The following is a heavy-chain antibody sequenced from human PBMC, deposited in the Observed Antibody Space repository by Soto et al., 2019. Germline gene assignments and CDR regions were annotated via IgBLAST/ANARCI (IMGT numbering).Heavy chain of an antibody. CDR3: TADVDIVATIMGYGMDV. V-gene: IGHV3-15*07. J-gene: IGHJ6*02. CDR1: GFTFGNAW. CDR2: IKSKTDGGTT. D-gene: IGHD5-12*01. Sequence: EVQLVESGGGLVKLGGSLRLSWAAFGFTFGNAWMNWVAQAPGRGREWAGGIKSKTDGGTTDYAAPVKGRFTISRDDSKNTLYLQMNSLKTEDTAVYYCTADVDIVATIMGYGMDVWGQGTTVTVSS.